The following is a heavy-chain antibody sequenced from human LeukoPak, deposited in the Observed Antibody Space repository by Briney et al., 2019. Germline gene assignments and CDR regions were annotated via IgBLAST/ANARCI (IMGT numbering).Heavy chain of an antibody. CDR3: ARSGYSYEIFDY. CDR1: GYTFTSYD. Sequence: GASEKVSCKASGYTFTSYDINWVRQATGQGLEWMGWMNPNSGNTGYAQKFQGRVTMTRNTSISTAYMELSSLRSEDTAVYYCARSGYSYEIFDYWGQGTLVTVSS. J-gene: IGHJ4*02. V-gene: IGHV1-8*01. D-gene: IGHD5-18*01. CDR2: MNPNSGNT.